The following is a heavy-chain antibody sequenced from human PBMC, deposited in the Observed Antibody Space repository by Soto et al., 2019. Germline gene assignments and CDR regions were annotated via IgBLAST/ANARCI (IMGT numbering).Heavy chain of an antibody. J-gene: IGHJ4*02. CDR3: ARSIQRQGRSIVWDGDY. CDR1: GYTFTSYF. V-gene: IGHV1-46*01. D-gene: IGHD2-15*01. Sequence: QVQLVQSGPEVKKPGASVKVSCKASGYTFTSYFIHWVRQAPGQGLEWMGIINPSDDTKSYAQKFQGRITMTRDTSTSTVFMELSSLRSEDTALYYCARSIQRQGRSIVWDGDYWGQGTLVSVSS. CDR2: INPSDDTK.